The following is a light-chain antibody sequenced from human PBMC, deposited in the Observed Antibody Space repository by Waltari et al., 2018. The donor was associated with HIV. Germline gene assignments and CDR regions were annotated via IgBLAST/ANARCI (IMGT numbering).Light chain of an antibody. CDR1: SSNIGNNY. CDR2: DHT. V-gene: IGLV1-51*01. Sequence: QAVLTQPPSVSAAPGQKVTISCSGRSSNIGNNYVSWYQQYPGKAPKVLIYDHTQRPPCVPDRFSGSRSGTSATLGVAGLQTGDEADYYCGTWDTSLSAGVFGGGTKLTVL. CDR3: GTWDTSLSAGV. J-gene: IGLJ3*02.